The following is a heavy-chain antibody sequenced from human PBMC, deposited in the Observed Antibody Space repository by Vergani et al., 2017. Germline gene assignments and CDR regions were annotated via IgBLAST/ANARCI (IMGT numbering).Heavy chain of an antibody. CDR1: GFTFDDYA. CDR3: ARAVGGVVVVPLGGYFDD. CDR2: ISWYSGSI. V-gene: IGHV3-9*01. D-gene: IGHD3-22*01. Sequence: EVQLVESGGGLVQPGRSLRLSCAASGFTFDDYALHWVRQAPGKGLEWVSGISWYSGSIGYADSVKGRFTISRDNAKNSLYLQMNSLGAEDTALYYCARAVGGVVVVPLGGYFDDWGQGTLVTVSS. J-gene: IGHJ4*02.